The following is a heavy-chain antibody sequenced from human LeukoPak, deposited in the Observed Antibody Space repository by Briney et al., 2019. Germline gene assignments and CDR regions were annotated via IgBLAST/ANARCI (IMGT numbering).Heavy chain of an antibody. J-gene: IGHJ4*02. Sequence: PSETLSLTCTVSGDSINYYYWSWIRQSPGKGLEWIGYVYYNGSAKYNPSLKSRVTISVDMSKNQFSLKVSSVTAADTAIYCCARKGGHFDYWGQGTLVTVSS. CDR3: ARKGGHFDY. CDR1: GDSINYYY. V-gene: IGHV4-59*01. CDR2: VYYNGSA. D-gene: IGHD2-15*01.